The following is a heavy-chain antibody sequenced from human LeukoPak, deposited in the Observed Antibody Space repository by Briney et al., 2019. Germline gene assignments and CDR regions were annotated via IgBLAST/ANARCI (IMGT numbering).Heavy chain of an antibody. Sequence: GGSLRLSCAASGFTFSDYYMSWIRQAPGKGLEWVSYISSSGTTIYYADSVKGRFTISRDNAKNSLYLQMNSLRAEDTAMYYCARRRDSGSLQHFDYWGQGTLVTVSS. V-gene: IGHV3-11*01. CDR3: ARRRDSGSLQHFDY. D-gene: IGHD1-26*01. J-gene: IGHJ4*02. CDR2: ISSSGTTI. CDR1: GFTFSDYY.